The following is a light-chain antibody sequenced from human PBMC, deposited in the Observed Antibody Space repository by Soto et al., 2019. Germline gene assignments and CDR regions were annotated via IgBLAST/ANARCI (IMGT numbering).Light chain of an antibody. CDR2: EVS. CDR1: SSAIGGYNF. V-gene: IGLV2-8*01. J-gene: IGLJ3*02. Sequence: QSALTQPPSPSGSPGQSVPISCTGTSSAIGGYNFVSWYQQHAGKAPKLLIHEVSKRPSGVPDRFSASKSGNTASLTVSGLQAEDEADYYCSSNAGPNIVLFGGGTKLTVL. CDR3: SSNAGPNIVL.